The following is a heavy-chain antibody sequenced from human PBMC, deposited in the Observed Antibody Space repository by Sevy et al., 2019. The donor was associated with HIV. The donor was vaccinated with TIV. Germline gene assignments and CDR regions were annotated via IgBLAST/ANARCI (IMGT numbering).Heavy chain of an antibody. CDR3: AGENAWGRGYS. V-gene: IGHV4-59*08. CDR1: GGSITSLY. CDR2: INYNGHI. Sequence: SETLSLTCTVSGGSITSLYWNWIRQPPGKGLEWIAYINYNGHINYNPSLKSRVTFSLDTSKNQFSLRLSSVTAADTAMYYCAGENAWGRGYSWGQGTLVTVSS. D-gene: IGHD6-25*01. J-gene: IGHJ1*01.